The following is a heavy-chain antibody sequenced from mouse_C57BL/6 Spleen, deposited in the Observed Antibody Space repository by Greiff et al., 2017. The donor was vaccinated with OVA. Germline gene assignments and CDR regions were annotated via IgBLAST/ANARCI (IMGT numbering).Heavy chain of an antibody. J-gene: IGHJ4*01. CDR1: GFTFSSYA. D-gene: IGHD1-1*01. CDR3: ARDYYYGRGAMDY. V-gene: IGHV5-4*01. CDR2: ISDGGSYT. Sequence: EVMLVESGGGLVKPGGSLKLSCAASGFTFSSYAMSWVRQTPEKRLEWVATISDGGSYTYYPDNVKGRFTISRDNAKNNLYLQMSHLKSEDTAMYYCARDYYYGRGAMDYWGQGTSVTVSS.